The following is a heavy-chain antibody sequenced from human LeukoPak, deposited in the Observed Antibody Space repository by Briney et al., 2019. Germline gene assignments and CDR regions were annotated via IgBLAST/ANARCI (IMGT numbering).Heavy chain of an antibody. CDR3: AKDQRGLHCSSTTCFAYFFDY. Sequence: GGSLRLSCAASGFTFSSYGMHWVRQAPGKGLEWVAVIRSDGSNKYYADSVTGRFTISRDNSKNMLYLQMNSLRPEDTAVYYCAKDQRGLHCSSTTCFAYFFDYWGQGTLVTVSS. D-gene: IGHD2-2*01. CDR1: GFTFSSYG. J-gene: IGHJ4*02. CDR2: IRSDGSNK. V-gene: IGHV3-30*02.